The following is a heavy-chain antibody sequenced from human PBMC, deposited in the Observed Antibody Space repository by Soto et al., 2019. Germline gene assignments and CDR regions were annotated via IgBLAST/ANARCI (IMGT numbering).Heavy chain of an antibody. Sequence: PGGSLRLSCTASGLPHSSFAMMWVRQAPGKGLECVSGIYGSGRGIEYADSVKGRFTISRDNSRNTVYLQMTDLRADDTAVYYCAKDAVYNDGLWLMDHWGPGTKVTVSS. CDR1: GLPHSSFA. J-gene: IGHJ4*02. CDR2: IYGSGRGI. CDR3: AKDAVYNDGLWLMDH. D-gene: IGHD1-1*01. V-gene: IGHV3-23*05.